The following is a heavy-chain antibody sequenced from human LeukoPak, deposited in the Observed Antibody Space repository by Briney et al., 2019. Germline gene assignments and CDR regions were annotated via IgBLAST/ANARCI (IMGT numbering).Heavy chain of an antibody. CDR2: INPNSGGT. D-gene: IGHD3-9*01. V-gene: IGHV1-2*02. CDR1: GYTFTGYY. J-gene: IGHJ5*02. Sequence: GASVKVSCKASGYTFTGYYMHWVRQAPGQGLEWMGWINPNSGGTNYAQKFQGRVTMTRDTSISTAYMELSRLRSDDTAVYYCAREGLDYDILTGYSSFDPWGQGTLVTVSS. CDR3: AREGLDYDILTGYSSFDP.